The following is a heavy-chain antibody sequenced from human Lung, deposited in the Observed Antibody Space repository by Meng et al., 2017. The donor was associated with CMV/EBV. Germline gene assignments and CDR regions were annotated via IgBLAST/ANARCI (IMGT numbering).Heavy chain of an antibody. CDR3: ARAIVKNGKRQFDY. Sequence: QVQLAQSGAEVKEPGASVKLSCKTSGYTFIDYHIHWVRQAPGQGLEWMGWISPYNGDTIYARDFQGWVTMTRDTSNRTLYMEVSRLRFDDTAVYYCARAIVKNGKRQFDYWGQGTLVTV. D-gene: IGHD1-1*01. CDR1: GYTFIDYH. J-gene: IGHJ4*02. V-gene: IGHV1-2*04. CDR2: ISPYNGDT.